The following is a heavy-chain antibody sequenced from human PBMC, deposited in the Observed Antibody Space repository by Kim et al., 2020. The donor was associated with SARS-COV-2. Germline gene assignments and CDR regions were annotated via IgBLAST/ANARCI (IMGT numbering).Heavy chain of an antibody. Sequence: ASVKVSCKASGYTFTSYYMHWVRQAPGQGLEWMGIINPSGGSTSYAQKFQGRVTMTRDTSTSTVYMELSSLRSEDTAVYYCARDEEYNWNYGPDGMDVWGQGTTVTVSS. J-gene: IGHJ6*02. CDR3: ARDEEYNWNYGPDGMDV. V-gene: IGHV1-46*01. CDR1: GYTFTSYY. CDR2: INPSGGST. D-gene: IGHD1-7*01.